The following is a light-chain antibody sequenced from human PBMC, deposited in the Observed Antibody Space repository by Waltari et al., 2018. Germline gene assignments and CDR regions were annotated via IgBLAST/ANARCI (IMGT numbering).Light chain of an antibody. V-gene: IGLV2-14*01. CDR1: SSDVGGYNY. J-gene: IGLJ3*02. CDR2: DVS. CDR3: SSYTSSSTWV. Sequence: QSALTQPASVSGSPGQSITISCTRTSSDVGGYNYVSWYQQHPGKAPKLMIYDVSKRPSGVSNRISGSKSGNTASLTISGLQAEDEADYYCSSYTSSSTWVFGGGTKLTVL.